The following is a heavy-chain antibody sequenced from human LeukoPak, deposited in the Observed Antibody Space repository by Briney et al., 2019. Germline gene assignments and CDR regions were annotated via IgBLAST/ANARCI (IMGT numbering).Heavy chain of an antibody. CDR3: ASRGSGSYYTLHFDY. V-gene: IGHV3-11*04. J-gene: IGHJ4*02. CDR1: GFTFSDYY. Sequence: PGGSLRLSCAASGFTFSDYYMSWIRQAPGKGLEWVSYISSSGSTIYYADSVKGRFTISRDNAKNSLYLQMNSLRAEDTAVYYCASRGSGSYYTLHFDYWGQGTLVTVSS. D-gene: IGHD3-10*01. CDR2: ISSSGSTI.